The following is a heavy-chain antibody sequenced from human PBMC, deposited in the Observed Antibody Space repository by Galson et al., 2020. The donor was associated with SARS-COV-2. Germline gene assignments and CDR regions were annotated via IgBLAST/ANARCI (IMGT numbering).Heavy chain of an antibody. Sequence: GESLKISCAVSGFTFSDHYMDWVRPTPGKGLEWVARTRSKISSYSTEYVPSVKGRFTISRDDSRNSLYLQMNSLKIEDTAVYYCARANVATGYFDYWGPGTLVTVSS. J-gene: IGHJ4*02. CDR3: ARANVATGYFDY. CDR2: TRSKISSYST. D-gene: IGHD2-21*02. V-gene: IGHV3-72*01. CDR1: GFTFSDHY.